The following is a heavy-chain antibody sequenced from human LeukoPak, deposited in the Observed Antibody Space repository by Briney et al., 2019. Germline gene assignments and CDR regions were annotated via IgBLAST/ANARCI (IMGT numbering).Heavy chain of an antibody. D-gene: IGHD6-6*01. CDR3: ARYIPARPGFDY. Sequence: PSETLSLTCTVSGGSISGYYWSWIRQPAGKGLEWIGRIYTSGSTNYNPSLKSRVTMSVDTSKNQFSLKLSSVTVADTAVYYRARYIPARPGFDYWGQGTLVTVSS. CDR2: IYTSGST. V-gene: IGHV4-4*07. J-gene: IGHJ4*02. CDR1: GGSISGYY.